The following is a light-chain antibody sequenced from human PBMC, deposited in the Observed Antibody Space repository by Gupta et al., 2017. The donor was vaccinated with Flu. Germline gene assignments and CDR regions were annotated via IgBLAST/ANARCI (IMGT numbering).Light chain of an antibody. V-gene: IGLV2-23*01. CDR1: SSDVGSYNL. J-gene: IGLJ3*02. CDR3: SSYAGRGAGV. Sequence: QSALTQPASVSGSLGQSITISCTGTSSDVGSYNLVSWYQQHPGKVPKLMIYEATKRPSGVSDRFSGSKSGNTASLTISGLQADDEADYYCSSYAGRGAGVFGGGTKLTAL. CDR2: EAT.